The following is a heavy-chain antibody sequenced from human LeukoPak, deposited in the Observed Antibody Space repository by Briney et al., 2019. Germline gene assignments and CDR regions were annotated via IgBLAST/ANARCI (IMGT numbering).Heavy chain of an antibody. CDR2: INSDGSST. J-gene: IGHJ4*02. D-gene: IGHD6-13*01. Sequence: GGSLRLSCAASGFTFSGYWMHWVRQAPGKGLVWVSRINSDGSSTSYADSVKGRFTISRDNSKNTVYLQMDSLRFEDAAVYYCARDQRGYSSRFADYWGQGTLVTVSS. CDR1: GFTFSGYW. V-gene: IGHV3-74*01. CDR3: ARDQRGYSSRFADY.